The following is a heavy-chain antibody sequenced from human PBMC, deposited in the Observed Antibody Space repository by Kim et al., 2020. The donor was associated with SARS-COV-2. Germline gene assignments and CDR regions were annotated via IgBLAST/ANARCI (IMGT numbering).Heavy chain of an antibody. CDR1: GGSISSYY. V-gene: IGHV4-59*01. CDR3: ASLYSSGWYVRV. Sequence: SETLSLTCTVSGGSISSYYWSWIRQPPGKGLEWIGYIYYSGSTNYNPSLKSRVTISVDTSKNQFSLKLNSVTAADTAVYYCASLYSSGWYVRVWGQGTLVTVSS. D-gene: IGHD6-19*01. J-gene: IGHJ4*02. CDR2: IYYSGST.